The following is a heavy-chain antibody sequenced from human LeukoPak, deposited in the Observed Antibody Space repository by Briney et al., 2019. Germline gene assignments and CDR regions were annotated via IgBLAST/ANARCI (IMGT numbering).Heavy chain of an antibody. V-gene: IGHV3-21*01. CDR3: ARDHGVGAVDY. D-gene: IGHD1-26*01. CDR1: GFTFSSYS. CDR2: ISSSSSYI. J-gene: IGHJ4*02. Sequence: GGSLRLSCAASGFTFSSYSMNWVRQAPGRGLEWVSSISSSSSYIYYADSVKGRFTISRDNAKNSLYLQMNSLRAEDTAVYYCARDHGVGAVDYWGQGTLVTVSS.